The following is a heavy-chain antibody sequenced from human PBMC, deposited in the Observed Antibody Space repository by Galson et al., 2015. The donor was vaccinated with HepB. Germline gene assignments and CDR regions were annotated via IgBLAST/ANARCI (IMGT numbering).Heavy chain of an antibody. D-gene: IGHD3-10*01. CDR3: ARCRGGYYYYFYMDV. J-gene: IGHJ6*03. Sequence: PALVKPTQTLTLTCTFSGFSLTTDGACVSWIRQPPGKALEWLALIDWDDNKYYRTSLKTRLTISKDTSKSQVVLTVSNMDPVDTATYNCARCRGGYYYYFYMDVWGQGTTVTVSS. V-gene: IGHV2-70*01. CDR2: IDWDDNK. CDR1: GFSLTTDGAC.